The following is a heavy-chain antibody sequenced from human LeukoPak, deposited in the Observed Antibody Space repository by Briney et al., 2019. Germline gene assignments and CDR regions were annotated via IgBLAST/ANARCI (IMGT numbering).Heavy chain of an antibody. CDR3: ARVGYGDYGGGFDY. D-gene: IGHD4-17*01. CDR2: INPNSGGT. J-gene: IGHJ4*02. V-gene: IGHV1-2*02. CDR1: GYTFTGYY. Sequence: EASVKVSCKASGYTFTGYYMHWVRQAPGQGLEWMGWINPNSGGTNYAQRFQGRVTMTRDTSISTAYMELSRLRSDDTAVYYCARVGYGDYGGGFDYWGQGTLVTVSS.